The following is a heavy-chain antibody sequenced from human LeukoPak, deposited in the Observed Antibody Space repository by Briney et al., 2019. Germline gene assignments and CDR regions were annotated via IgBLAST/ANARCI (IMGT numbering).Heavy chain of an antibody. D-gene: IGHD2-8*01. Sequence: GSSVKVSCKASGGTFSSYAISWVRQAPGQGLEWVGGIIPIFGTANYAQKFQGRVTITADESTSTAYMELSSLRSEDTAVYYCARYCTNGVCYFDYWGQGTLVTVSS. CDR3: ARYCTNGVCYFDY. J-gene: IGHJ4*02. V-gene: IGHV1-69*01. CDR2: IIPIFGTA. CDR1: GGTFSSYA.